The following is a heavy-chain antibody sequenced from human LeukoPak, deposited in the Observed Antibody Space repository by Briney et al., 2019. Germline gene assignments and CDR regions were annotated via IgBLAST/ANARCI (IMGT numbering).Heavy chain of an antibody. V-gene: IGHV3-53*01. D-gene: IGHD3-22*01. Sequence: PGGSLRLSCAASGFTVSSNYMSWVRQAPGKGLEWVSVIYSGGSTYYADSVKGRFTISRDNSKNTLYLQMNSLRAEDTAVYYCARSGYLDAFDIWGQGKMVTVFS. CDR2: IYSGGST. J-gene: IGHJ3*02. CDR1: GFTVSSNY. CDR3: ARSGYLDAFDI.